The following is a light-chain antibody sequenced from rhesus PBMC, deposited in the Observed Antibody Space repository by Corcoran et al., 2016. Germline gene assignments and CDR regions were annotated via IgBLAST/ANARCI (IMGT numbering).Light chain of an antibody. V-gene: IGKV2-64*01. CDR3: EQGTHLPYS. Sequence: DVVTTQSPFSLPITPGQPAFISCRSSQSLVHSNGNNYLSWYHQKPGQPPRLRIYKLSNRDSGVPDRFSGSGAGTDFTLTISRVEAEDVGVYYCEQGTHLPYSFGQGTKVEI. CDR2: KLS. CDR1: QSLVHSNGNNY. J-gene: IGKJ2*01.